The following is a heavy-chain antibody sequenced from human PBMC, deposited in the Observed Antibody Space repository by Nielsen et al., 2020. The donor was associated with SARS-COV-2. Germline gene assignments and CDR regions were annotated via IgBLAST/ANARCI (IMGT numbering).Heavy chain of an antibody. D-gene: IGHD6-19*01. CDR2: ISWNSGSI. J-gene: IGHJ4*02. V-gene: IGHV3-9*01. Sequence: SLKISCAASGFTFDDYAMHWVRQAPGKGLEWVSGISWNSGSIGYADSVKGRFTISRDNAKNSLYLQMNSLRAEDTALYYCAKDGHSSGWYGAPDYWGQATLVTVSS. CDR3: AKDGHSSGWYGAPDY. CDR1: GFTFDDYA.